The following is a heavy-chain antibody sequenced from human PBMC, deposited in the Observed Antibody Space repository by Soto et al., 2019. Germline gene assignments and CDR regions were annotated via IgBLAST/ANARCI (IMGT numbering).Heavy chain of an antibody. J-gene: IGHJ6*02. CDR1: GYAFTSYG. D-gene: IGHD6-19*01. Sequence: ASVKVSCKPSGYAFTSYGITWVRQAPGQGLEWMGWISGYNGNTNYAQKVQDRVTMTRDTATSTAYMELRSLRSDDTAVYYCARESSMAVAGINYYFMHVCGQGTTVTVSS. CDR2: ISGYNGNT. CDR3: ARESSMAVAGINYYFMHV. V-gene: IGHV1-18*04.